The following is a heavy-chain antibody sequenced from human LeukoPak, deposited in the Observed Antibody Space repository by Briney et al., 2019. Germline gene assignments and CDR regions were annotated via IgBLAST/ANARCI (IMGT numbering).Heavy chain of an antibody. J-gene: IGHJ6*02. CDR3: ARVRGVATISVYYYYGMDV. V-gene: IGHV4-59*01. CDR2: IYYSGST. Sequence: SETLSLTCTVSGGSISSYYWSWIRQPPGKGLEWIGYIYYSGSTNYNPSLKSRVTISVDTSKNQFSLKLSSVTAADTAAYYCARVRGVATISVYYYYGMDVWGQGTTVTVSS. D-gene: IGHD5-12*01. CDR1: GGSISSYY.